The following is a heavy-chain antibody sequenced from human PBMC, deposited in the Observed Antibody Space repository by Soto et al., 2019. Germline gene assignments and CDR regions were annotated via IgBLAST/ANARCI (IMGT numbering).Heavy chain of an antibody. J-gene: IGHJ6*02. CDR1: GGSVSSGSYY. CDR3: ARVYYDILTGYATYGMDV. D-gene: IGHD3-9*01. CDR2: IYYSGST. Sequence: SETLSLTCTVSGGSVSSGSYYWSWIRQPPGKGLEWIGYIYYSGSTNYNPSLKSRVTISVDTSKNQFSLKLSSVTAADTAVYYCARVYYDILTGYATYGMDVWGQGTTVTASS. V-gene: IGHV4-61*01.